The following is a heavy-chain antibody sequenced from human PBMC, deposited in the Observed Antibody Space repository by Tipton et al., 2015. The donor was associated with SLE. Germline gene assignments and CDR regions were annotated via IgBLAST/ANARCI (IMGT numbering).Heavy chain of an antibody. J-gene: IGHJ6*02. D-gene: IGHD6-13*01. CDR2: ISYDGSNK. Sequence: SLRLSCAASGFTFSTYTMHWVRQAPGKGLEWVALISYDGSNKYYADSVKGRFTISRDNSKNTLYLQMNSLRAEDTAVYYCARDLGIALYGMDVWGQGTTVTVSS. CDR1: GFTFSTYT. V-gene: IGHV3-30*04. CDR3: ARDLGIALYGMDV.